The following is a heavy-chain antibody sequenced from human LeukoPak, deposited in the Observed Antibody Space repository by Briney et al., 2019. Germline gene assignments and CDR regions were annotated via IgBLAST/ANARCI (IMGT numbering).Heavy chain of an antibody. CDR2: ISWNSGSI. Sequence: PGGSLRLSCAASGFTFDDYAMHWVRQAPGKGLEWVSGISWNSGSIGYADSVKGRFTISRDNAKNSLYLQMNSLRAEDTALYYCAKDISTVVTRGYFQHWGQGTLVTVSS. J-gene: IGHJ1*01. V-gene: IGHV3-9*01. D-gene: IGHD4-23*01. CDR1: GFTFDDYA. CDR3: AKDISTVVTRGYFQH.